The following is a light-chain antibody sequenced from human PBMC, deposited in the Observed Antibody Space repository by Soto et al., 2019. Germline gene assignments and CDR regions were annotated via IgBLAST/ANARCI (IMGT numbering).Light chain of an antibody. CDR1: SSNIGACYD. CDR2: GNT. V-gene: IGLV1-40*01. Sequence: QSVLTQPPSASGAPGQRVTISCTGSSSNIGACYDVTWYQQLPGTAPQLLIYGNTKRPSGVPDRFSGSKSATSASLAISGLQAEDEADYYCQSFDTSLSVVFGGGTKVTVL. CDR3: QSFDTSLSVV. J-gene: IGLJ2*01.